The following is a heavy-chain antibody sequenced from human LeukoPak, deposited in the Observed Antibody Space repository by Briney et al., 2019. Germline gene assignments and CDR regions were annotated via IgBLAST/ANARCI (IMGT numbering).Heavy chain of an antibody. J-gene: IGHJ4*02. D-gene: IGHD3-10*01. V-gene: IGHV3-23*01. Sequence: GGSLRLSCAASTFTFSNAWMSWVRQAPGKGLDWVSVISGSGGRIYYADSVKGRFTISRDNSKNTLYLQMNSLRAEDTAVYYCATAAMVRGVDYFDYWGQGTLVIVSS. CDR3: ATAAMVRGVDYFDY. CDR1: TFTFSNAW. CDR2: ISGSGGRI.